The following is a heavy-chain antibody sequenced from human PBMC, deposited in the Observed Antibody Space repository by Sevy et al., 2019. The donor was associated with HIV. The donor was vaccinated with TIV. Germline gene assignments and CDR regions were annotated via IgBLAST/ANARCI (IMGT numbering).Heavy chain of an antibody. D-gene: IGHD6-13*01. Sequence: GGSLRLSCAASRFTFSNYAIHWVRQAPGKGLEWVAVMSCDGNNKCYSDSVKGRFSISRDNSNNTLYLQLNSLRPEDTALYYCVGMATADVDLWGQGTLVTVSS. V-gene: IGHV3-30-3*01. CDR3: VGMATADVDL. CDR2: MSCDGNNK. CDR1: RFTFSNYA. J-gene: IGHJ4*02.